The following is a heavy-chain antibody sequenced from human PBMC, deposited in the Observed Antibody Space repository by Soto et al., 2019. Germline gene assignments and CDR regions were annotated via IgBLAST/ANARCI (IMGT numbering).Heavy chain of an antibody. CDR3: ARGRYLGGHYYDSSGLQSYYFDY. V-gene: IGHV4-34*01. J-gene: IGHJ4*02. CDR2: INHSGST. D-gene: IGHD3-22*01. Sequence: SETLSLTCAVYGGSFSGYYWSWIRQPPGKGLEWIGEINHSGSTNYNPSLKSRVTISVDTSKNQFSLKLGSVTAADTAVYYCARGRYLGGHYYDSSGLQSYYFDYWGQGTLVTVSS. CDR1: GGSFSGYY.